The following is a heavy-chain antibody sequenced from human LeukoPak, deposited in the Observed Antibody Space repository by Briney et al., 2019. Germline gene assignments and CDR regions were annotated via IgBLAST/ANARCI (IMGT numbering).Heavy chain of an antibody. J-gene: IGHJ6*03. CDR3: AKTGGDSLNYYYMDV. Sequence: GGSLRLSCAASGFTFSSYGMHWVRQAPGKGLEWVAFIRYDGSNKYYADSVKGRFTISRDNSKNTLYLQMNSLRAEDTAVYYCAKTGGDSLNYYYMDVWGKGTTVTVSS. CDR2: IRYDGSNK. CDR1: GFTFSSYG. V-gene: IGHV3-30*02. D-gene: IGHD2-21*02.